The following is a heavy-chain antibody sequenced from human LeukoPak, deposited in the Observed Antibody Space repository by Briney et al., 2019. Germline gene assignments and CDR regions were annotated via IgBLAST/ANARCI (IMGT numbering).Heavy chain of an antibody. CDR1: GVSISSYY. Sequence: PSETLSLTCTVSGVSISSYYWSWIRQPPGKGLEWIGYIYYSGSTNYNPSLKSRVTISVDTSKNQFSLKLSSVTAADTAVYYCARFLRTTVVTPGAFDIWGQGTMVTVSS. D-gene: IGHD4-23*01. V-gene: IGHV4-59*01. CDR3: ARFLRTTVVTPGAFDI. J-gene: IGHJ3*02. CDR2: IYYSGST.